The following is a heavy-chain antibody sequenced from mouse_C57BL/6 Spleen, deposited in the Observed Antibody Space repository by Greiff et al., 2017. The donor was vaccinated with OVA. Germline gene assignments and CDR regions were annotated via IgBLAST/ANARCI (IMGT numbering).Heavy chain of an antibody. CDR3: AREGDAMDY. CDR2: IYPGDGDT. V-gene: IGHV1-82*01. J-gene: IGHJ4*01. Sequence: QVQLQQSGPELVKPGASVTISCKASGYAFSSSWLNWVKQRPGKGLEWIGRIYPGDGDTNYNGKFKGKATLTADKSSSTAYMQLSSLTSEDSAVYFCAREGDAMDYWGQGTSVTVSS. CDR1: GYAFSSSW.